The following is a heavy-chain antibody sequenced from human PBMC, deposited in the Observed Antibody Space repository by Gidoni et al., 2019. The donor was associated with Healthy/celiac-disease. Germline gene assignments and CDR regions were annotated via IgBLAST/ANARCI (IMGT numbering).Heavy chain of an antibody. CDR2: ISGSGGST. CDR1: GFTFSSYA. J-gene: IGHJ4*02. CDR3: AKDITMIVVVNPDTFDY. D-gene: IGHD3-22*01. V-gene: IGHV3-23*01. Sequence: EVQLLESGGGLVQPGGSLRLSCAASGFTFSSYAMSWVRQAPGKGLEWVSAISGSGGSTYYADSVKGWFTISRDNSKNTLYLQMNSLRAEDTAVYYCAKDITMIVVVNPDTFDYWGQGTLVTVSS.